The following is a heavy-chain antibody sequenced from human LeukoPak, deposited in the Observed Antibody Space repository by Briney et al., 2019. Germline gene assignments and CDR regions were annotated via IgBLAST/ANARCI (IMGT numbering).Heavy chain of an antibody. V-gene: IGHV3-48*01. D-gene: IGHD5-18*01. CDR2: ISSSSSTI. CDR1: GFTFSSYS. Sequence: GGSLRLSCAASGFTFSSYSMNWVRQAPGKGLEWVSYISSSSSTIYYADSVKGRFTISRDNAKNSLYLQMNSLRAEDTALYYCAKDIGGAMDYYFDYWGQGTLVTVSS. CDR3: AKDIGGAMDYYFDY. J-gene: IGHJ4*02.